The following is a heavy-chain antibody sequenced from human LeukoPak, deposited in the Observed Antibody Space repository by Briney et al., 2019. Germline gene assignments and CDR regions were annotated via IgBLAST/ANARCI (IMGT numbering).Heavy chain of an antibody. CDR2: ISGSGGST. V-gene: IGHV3-23*01. CDR1: GFTFSSYA. CDR3: AKALGLWFGELLGGYFDY. D-gene: IGHD3-10*01. J-gene: IGHJ4*02. Sequence: PGGSLRLSCAASGFTFSSYAMSWVRQAPGKGLEWVSAISGSGGSTYYADSVKGRFTISRDNSKNTLYLQMNSLRAEDTAVYYCAKALGLWFGELLGGYFDYWGQGTLVTVSS.